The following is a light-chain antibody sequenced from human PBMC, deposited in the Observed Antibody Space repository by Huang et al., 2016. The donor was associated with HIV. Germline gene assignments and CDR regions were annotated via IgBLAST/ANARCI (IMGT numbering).Light chain of an antibody. V-gene: IGKV4-1*01. CDR1: QSLLYNSNNKNY. Sequence: DIVMTQSPDSLAASLGERATINCKSSQSLLYNSNNKNYLVWYQQRPGQPPKLLIYWASTRESGVPDRFSGSGSGTDFTLTISSLQAEDVALYYCQQHYSLPLTFGGGTKVEIK. J-gene: IGKJ4*01. CDR2: WAS. CDR3: QQHYSLPLT.